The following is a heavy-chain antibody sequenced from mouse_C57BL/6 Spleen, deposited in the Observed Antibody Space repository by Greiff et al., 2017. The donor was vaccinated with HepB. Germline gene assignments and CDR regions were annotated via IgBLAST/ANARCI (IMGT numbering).Heavy chain of an antibody. CDR2: ISSGSSTI. Sequence: DVMLVESGGGLVKPGGSLKLSCAASGFTFSDYGMHWVRQAPEKGLEWVAYISSGSSTIYYADTVKGRFTISRDNAKNTLFLQMTSLRSEDTAMYYCARGNSNPHYYAMDYWGQGTSVTVSS. V-gene: IGHV5-17*01. D-gene: IGHD2-5*01. CDR3: ARGNSNPHYYAMDY. J-gene: IGHJ4*01. CDR1: GFTFSDYG.